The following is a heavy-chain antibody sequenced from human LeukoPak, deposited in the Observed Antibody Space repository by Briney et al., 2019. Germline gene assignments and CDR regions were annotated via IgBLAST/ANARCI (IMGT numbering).Heavy chain of an antibody. CDR1: GFTFSSYS. CDR2: ISYDGNNK. J-gene: IGHJ3*02. V-gene: IGHV3-30-3*01. CDR3: ARGRIVGAKGGAFDI. D-gene: IGHD1-26*01. Sequence: GRSPRLSCATSGFTFSSYSMHWVRQAPGKGLEWVAVISYDGNNKYYADSVKGRFTISRDNSKNTLYLQMSSLRAEDTAVYYCARGRIVGAKGGAFDIWGQGTVVTVSS.